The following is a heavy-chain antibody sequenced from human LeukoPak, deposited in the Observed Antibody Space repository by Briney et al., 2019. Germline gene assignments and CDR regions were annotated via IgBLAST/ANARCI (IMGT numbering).Heavy chain of an antibody. Sequence: GGSLRLSCAASGFTVSSNYMSGVRQAPGKGLEWVSVIYSGGSTYYADSVKGRFTISRDNSKNTLYLQMNSLRAEDTAVYYCAKDRLGYDILTGYLDYWGQGTLVTVSS. V-gene: IGHV3-53*05. CDR1: GFTVSSNY. CDR2: IYSGGST. J-gene: IGHJ4*02. D-gene: IGHD3-9*01. CDR3: AKDRLGYDILTGYLDY.